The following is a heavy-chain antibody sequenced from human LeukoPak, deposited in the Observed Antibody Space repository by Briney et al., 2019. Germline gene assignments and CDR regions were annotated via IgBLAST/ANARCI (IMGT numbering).Heavy chain of an antibody. Sequence: PSETPSLTCTVAGGSISSSTYNWGWIRQPPGKGLEWIGSVYYTGITYYNPSVESRVTISVDTSKNHFSLELNSVTAADTGVYFCARQVRSPVVMFMDVWGKGTTVIVSS. J-gene: IGHJ6*03. CDR1: GGSISSSTYN. V-gene: IGHV4-39*01. CDR2: VYYTGIT. D-gene: IGHD3-22*01. CDR3: ARQVRSPVVMFMDV.